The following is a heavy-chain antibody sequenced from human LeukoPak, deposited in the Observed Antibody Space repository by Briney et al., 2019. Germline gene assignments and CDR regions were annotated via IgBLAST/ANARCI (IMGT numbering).Heavy chain of an antibody. J-gene: IGHJ3*02. CDR2: INHSGST. V-gene: IGHV4-34*01. Sequence: PETLSLTCAVYGGSFSGYFWSWIRQPPGKGLEWIGEINHSGSTNYNPSLKSRVTISVDTSKNQFSLKLSSVTAADTAVYYCARFSSFRLIVGGTSKGFDIGGQGTMVTVSS. CDR3: ARFSSFRLIVGGTSKGFDI. CDR1: GGSFSGYF. D-gene: IGHD1-26*01.